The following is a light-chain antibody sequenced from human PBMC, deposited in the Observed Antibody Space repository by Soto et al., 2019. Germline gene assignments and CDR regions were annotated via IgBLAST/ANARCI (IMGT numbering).Light chain of an antibody. CDR2: EVS. J-gene: IGLJ2*01. CDR3: SSYTSSSSLEVV. V-gene: IGLV2-14*01. Sequence: QSVLTQPASVSGSPGQSITISCTGTSGDVGGYYYVSWYQQLPGKAPKLMISEVSNRPSGVSNRFSGSKSGNTASLTISGLQAEDEADYYCSSYTSSSSLEVVFGGGTKLTVL. CDR1: SGDVGGYYY.